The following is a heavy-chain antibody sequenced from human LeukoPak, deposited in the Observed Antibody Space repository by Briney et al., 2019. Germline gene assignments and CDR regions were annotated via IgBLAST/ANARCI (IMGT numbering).Heavy chain of an antibody. CDR3: ARELAAGPSDH. V-gene: IGHV3-72*01. J-gene: IGHJ4*02. CDR2: SRNKANSYVA. Sequence: PRGSLRLSCAASGFTFSDHYMYWFRQAPGKGLRWVGRSRNKANSYVAEFAAPVKGRFTISRDDSKNSVFLQMDSLKAEDTAVYYCARELAAGPSDHWGQGTLVTVSS. CDR1: GFTFSDHY. D-gene: IGHD6-13*01.